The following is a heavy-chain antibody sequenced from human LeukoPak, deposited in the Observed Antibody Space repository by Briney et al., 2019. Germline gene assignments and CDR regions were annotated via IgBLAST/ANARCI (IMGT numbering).Heavy chain of an antibody. CDR1: GFTFSSYG. CDR2: IQDDGSNK. Sequence: PGGSLRLSCAASGFTFSSYGMHWVRQAPGKGLEWVTFIQDDGSNKYYADSVEGRVTISRDKSKNTLYMHMNSLRAEDTAVYYCAKDHPPGIVAIGIFDYWGQGTLVTVSS. J-gene: IGHJ4*02. V-gene: IGHV3-30*02. CDR3: AKDHPPGIVAIGIFDY. D-gene: IGHD5-12*01.